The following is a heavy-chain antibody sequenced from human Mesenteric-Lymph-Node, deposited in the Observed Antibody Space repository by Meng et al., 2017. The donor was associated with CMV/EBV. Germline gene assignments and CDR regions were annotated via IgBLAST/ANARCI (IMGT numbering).Heavy chain of an antibody. Sequence: SETLSLTCTVSGGSISSSSYYWGWIRQPPGKGLEWIGSIYYSGSTYYNPSLKSRVTISVDTSKNQFSLKLSSVTAADTAIYYCVRGRRCRYFDLWGRGTLVTVSS. J-gene: IGHJ2*01. CDR1: GGSISSSSYY. CDR3: VRGRRCRYFDL. D-gene: IGHD2-15*01. V-gene: IGHV4-39*07. CDR2: IYYSGST.